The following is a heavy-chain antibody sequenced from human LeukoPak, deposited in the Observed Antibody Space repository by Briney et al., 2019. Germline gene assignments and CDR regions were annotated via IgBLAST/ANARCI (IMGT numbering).Heavy chain of an antibody. CDR2: INHSGST. CDR1: GGSFSGYY. J-gene: IGHJ4*02. CDR3: ARAPVRDGYNPHYYFDY. Sequence: KSSETLSLTCAVYGGSFSGYYWSWIRQPPGKGLEWIGEINHSGSTNYNPSLKSRVTISVDTSKNQFSPKLSSVTAADTAVYYCARAPVRDGYNPHYYFDYWGQGTLVTVSS. D-gene: IGHD5-12*01. V-gene: IGHV4-34*01.